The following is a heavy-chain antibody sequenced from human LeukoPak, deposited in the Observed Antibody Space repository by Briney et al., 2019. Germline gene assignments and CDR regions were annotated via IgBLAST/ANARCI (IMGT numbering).Heavy chain of an antibody. J-gene: IGHJ4*02. CDR1: GVSLTTSW. CDR3: ASSRGSYSHFDS. CDR2: MHYTGST. D-gene: IGHD1-26*01. Sequence: SETLSLTCSVPGVSLTTSWWSWIRQSPGKGLEWIGYMHYTGSTYYNPSLESRGTISVDTSNNYFSLKLTSVTAADSAVYYCASSRGSYSHFDSWGQGILVTVSS. V-gene: IGHV4-59*08.